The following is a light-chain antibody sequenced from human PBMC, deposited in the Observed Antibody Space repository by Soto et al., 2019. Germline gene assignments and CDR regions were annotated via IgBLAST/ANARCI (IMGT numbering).Light chain of an antibody. CDR2: RAS. Sequence: EIVLTQSPGTLSLSPGERATLSCRASQSVSSIYLAWYQQKPGQAPRLLIYRASSRATGIPDRFSCSGSGTEFTLPISRLEPEDFAVYYCQQYGGSPPYTFGQGTKLEIK. J-gene: IGKJ2*01. CDR3: QQYGGSPPYT. V-gene: IGKV3-20*01. CDR1: QSVSSIY.